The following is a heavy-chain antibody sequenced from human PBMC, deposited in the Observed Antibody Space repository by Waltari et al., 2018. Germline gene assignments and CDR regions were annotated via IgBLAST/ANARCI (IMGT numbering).Heavy chain of an antibody. CDR3: ARGGSWWELPFDY. Sequence: QVQLVQSGAEVKKPGSSVKVSCKASGGTFSSYAISWVRQAPGQGLEWMGGIIPIFGTASDAQKVQGRVTITADDSTSTAYMELSSLRSEDTAVYYCARGGSWWELPFDYWGQGTLVTVSS. CDR2: IIPIFGTA. V-gene: IGHV1-69*12. D-gene: IGHD2-15*01. J-gene: IGHJ4*02. CDR1: GGTFSSYA.